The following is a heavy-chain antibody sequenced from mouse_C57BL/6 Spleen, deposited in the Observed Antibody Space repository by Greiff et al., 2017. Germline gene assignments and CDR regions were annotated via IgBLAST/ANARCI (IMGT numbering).Heavy chain of an antibody. Sequence: QVQLKQSGAELVKPGASVKMSCKASGYTFTSYWITWVKQRPGQGLEWIGDIYPGSGSTNYNEKFKSKATLTVDTSSSTAYMQLSSLTSEDSAVYYCARKEEVTTVDYWGQGTTLTVSS. V-gene: IGHV1-55*01. CDR3: ARKEEVTTVDY. CDR1: GYTFTSYW. CDR2: IYPGSGST. D-gene: IGHD2-3*01. J-gene: IGHJ2*01.